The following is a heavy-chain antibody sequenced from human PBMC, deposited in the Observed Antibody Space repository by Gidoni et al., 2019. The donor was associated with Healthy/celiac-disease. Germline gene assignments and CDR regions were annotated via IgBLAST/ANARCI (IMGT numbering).Heavy chain of an antibody. CDR3: AKDTSLRLGSGSNWFDP. V-gene: IGHV3-9*01. CDR1: GFPFYDSA. D-gene: IGHD3-10*01. Sequence: VQLVESGGGLVQPDRSLRLPCAASGFPFYDSALHWVRQAPGKGLDWVSGISWNSGSIGYADSVKGRFTISRDNAKNSLYLQMNSLRAEDTALYYCAKDTSLRLGSGSNWFDPWGQGTLVTVSS. J-gene: IGHJ5*02. CDR2: ISWNSGSI.